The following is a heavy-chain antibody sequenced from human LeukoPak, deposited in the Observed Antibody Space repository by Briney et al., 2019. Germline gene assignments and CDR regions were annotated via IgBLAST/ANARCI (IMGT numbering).Heavy chain of an antibody. D-gene: IGHD3-10*01. J-gene: IGHJ6*03. V-gene: IGHV4-34*01. CDR3: ARGASVVLRITMVRGVPYYMDV. Sequence: SETLSLTCAVYGGPFSGYYWSWIRQPPGEGLEWIGEINHSGSTNYNPSLKSRVTISVDTSKNQFSLKLSSVSAADTAVYYCARGASVVLRITMVRGVPYYMDVWGKGTTVTVSS. CDR2: INHSGST. CDR1: GGPFSGYY.